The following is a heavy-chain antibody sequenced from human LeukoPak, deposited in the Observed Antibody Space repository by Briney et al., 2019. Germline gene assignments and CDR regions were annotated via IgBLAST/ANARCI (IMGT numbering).Heavy chain of an antibody. J-gene: IGHJ6*02. V-gene: IGHV1-2*02. D-gene: IGHD3-16*01. CDR2: INPNSGGT. Sequence: GASVKVSCKASGYTFTGYYMHWVRQAPGQGLEWMGWINPNSGGTNYAQKFQGRVTMTRDTSISTAYMEPSRLRSDDTAVYYCARGYGLGPYGMDVWGQGTTVTVSS. CDR3: ARGYGLGPYGMDV. CDR1: GYTFTGYY.